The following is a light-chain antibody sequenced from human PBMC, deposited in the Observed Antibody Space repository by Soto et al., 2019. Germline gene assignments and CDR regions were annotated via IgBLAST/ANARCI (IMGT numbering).Light chain of an antibody. Sequence: DIQMTQSPSSLSASVGNRFTITCQASQDISTYLNWYQQKPGKAPKLLIYDASSLQSGVPSRFSGSGSGTDFTLTISSLQPDDFATYSCQQYDSSSHFGGGTRLEI. J-gene: IGKJ5*01. CDR3: QQYDSSSH. CDR2: DAS. CDR1: QDISTY. V-gene: IGKV1-5*01.